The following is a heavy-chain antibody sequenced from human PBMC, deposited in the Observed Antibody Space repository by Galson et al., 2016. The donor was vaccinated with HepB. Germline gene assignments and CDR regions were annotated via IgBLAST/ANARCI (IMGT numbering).Heavy chain of an antibody. V-gene: IGHV2-5*02. J-gene: IGHJ4*02. CDR3: AHRGRTRYFDT. CDR1: GISVTIFEVG. Sequence: PALVKPTQTLTLTCSVSGISVTIFEVGVGWIRQSPGKAPEWLAIIYWDDEDRYSPSLKSRLTITRDTSKNQVVLTMINMDPEDTATYYCAHRGRTRYFDTWGQGTLVTVSS. CDR2: IYWDDED. D-gene: IGHD3/OR15-3a*01.